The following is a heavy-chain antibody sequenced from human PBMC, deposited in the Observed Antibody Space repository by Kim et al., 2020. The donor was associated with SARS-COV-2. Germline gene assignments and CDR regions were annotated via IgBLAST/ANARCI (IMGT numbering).Heavy chain of an antibody. Sequence: SETLSLTCTVSGGSISSGGYYWSWIRQHPGKGLEWIGYIYYSGSTYYNPSLKSRVTISVDTSKNQFSLKLSSVTAADTAVYYCARYSGGSGPNWFDPWGQGTLVTVSS. D-gene: IGHD3-10*01. CDR1: GGSISSGGYY. CDR3: ARYSGGSGPNWFDP. J-gene: IGHJ5*02. V-gene: IGHV4-31*03. CDR2: IYYSGST.